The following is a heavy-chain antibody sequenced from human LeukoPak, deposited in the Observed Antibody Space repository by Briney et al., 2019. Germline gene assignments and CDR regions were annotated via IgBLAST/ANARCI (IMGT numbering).Heavy chain of an antibody. J-gene: IGHJ4*02. CDR1: GYTFSSYA. CDR2: ISVYSGNT. V-gene: IGHV1-18*01. Sequence: ASVKVSCKASGYTFSSYAITWVRQAPGQGLEWMGWISVYSGNTHYAQKFQGRVTMTTDTSTTTAYMELGSLRSDDTAVYYCARDYYDTSGYLYGSNYWGQGTLVTVSS. CDR3: ARDYYDTSGYLYGSNY. D-gene: IGHD3-22*01.